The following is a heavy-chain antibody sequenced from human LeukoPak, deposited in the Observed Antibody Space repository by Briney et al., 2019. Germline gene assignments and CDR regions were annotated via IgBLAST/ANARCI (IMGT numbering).Heavy chain of an antibody. J-gene: IGHJ5*02. Sequence: ASVKVSCKASGYTFTSYGISWVRQAPGQGPEWMGWISAYNGNTNYAQKLQGRVTMTTDTSTSTAYMELRSLRSDDTAVYYCARDLYYYDSSGYHHWGQGTLVTVSS. D-gene: IGHD3-22*01. CDR1: GYTFTSYG. CDR2: ISAYNGNT. V-gene: IGHV1-18*01. CDR3: ARDLYYYDSSGYHH.